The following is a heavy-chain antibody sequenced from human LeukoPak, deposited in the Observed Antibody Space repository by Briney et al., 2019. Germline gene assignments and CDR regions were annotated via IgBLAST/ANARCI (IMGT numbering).Heavy chain of an antibody. Sequence: GESLKISCKGSGYTFTSNWIGWVRQMPGKGLEWMGIIYPGDSDTRYSPSFQGQVTISADKSISTAYLQWSSLRASDTAMYYCASSNTAMAPTYFDYWGQGTLVTVSS. D-gene: IGHD5-18*01. CDR1: GYTFTSNW. J-gene: IGHJ4*02. CDR3: ASSNTAMAPTYFDY. CDR2: IYPGDSDT. V-gene: IGHV5-51*01.